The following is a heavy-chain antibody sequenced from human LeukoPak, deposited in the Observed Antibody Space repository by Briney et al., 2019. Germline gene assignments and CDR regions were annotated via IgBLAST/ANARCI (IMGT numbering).Heavy chain of an antibody. CDR1: GGSISSGGYY. CDR2: IYYSGST. J-gene: IGHJ4*02. Sequence: SETLSLTCTVSGGSISSGGYYWSWIRQHPGKGLEWIGYIYYSGSTYYNPSLKSRVTISVDTSKNQFSLKLSSVTAADTAVYYCARQFGSFIPYGGNPDRLGYWGQGTLVTVSS. V-gene: IGHV4-31*03. CDR3: ARQFGSFIPYGGNPDRLGY. D-gene: IGHD4-23*01.